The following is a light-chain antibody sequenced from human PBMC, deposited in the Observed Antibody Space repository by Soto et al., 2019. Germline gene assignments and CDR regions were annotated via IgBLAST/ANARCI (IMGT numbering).Light chain of an antibody. CDR3: SSYTRSSTVL. Sequence: QSALTQPASVSGSPGQSITISCTGTSSDVGTYNSVSWYQQQPGKAPKLMIYDVDIRPSGVSNRFSGSKSGNTASLTISGLQAEDEADYYCSSYTRSSTVLFGGGTKLTVL. CDR2: DVD. J-gene: IGLJ2*01. CDR1: SSDVGTYNS. V-gene: IGLV2-14*01.